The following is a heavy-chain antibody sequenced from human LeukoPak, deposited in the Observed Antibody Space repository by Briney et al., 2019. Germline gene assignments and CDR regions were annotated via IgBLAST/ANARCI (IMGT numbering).Heavy chain of an antibody. CDR1: GLTSSSYW. Sequence: GGSLRLSCAASGLTSSSYWMNWARQAPGKGLEWVASINHNGNVNYYVDSVKGRFTISRDNAKNSLYLQMSNLRAEDTAVYFCARGGGLDVWGQGATVTVSS. CDR3: ARGGGLDV. J-gene: IGHJ6*02. CDR2: INHNGNVN. V-gene: IGHV3-7*03. D-gene: IGHD3-16*01.